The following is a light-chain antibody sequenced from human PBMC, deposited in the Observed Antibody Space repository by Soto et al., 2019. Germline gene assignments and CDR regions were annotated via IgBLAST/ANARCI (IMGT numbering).Light chain of an antibody. V-gene: IGKV3-15*01. CDR1: QSVSSSH. CDR2: GAS. J-gene: IGKJ1*01. Sequence: ENVLTQSPGTLSLSPGERATLSCRASQSVSSSHLAWYQQKPGQAPRLLMYGASTRAAGISARFSGSGSGTEFTLTICSLQSEDFAVYYCQQSSNWPRTFGQGTKVDIK. CDR3: QQSSNWPRT.